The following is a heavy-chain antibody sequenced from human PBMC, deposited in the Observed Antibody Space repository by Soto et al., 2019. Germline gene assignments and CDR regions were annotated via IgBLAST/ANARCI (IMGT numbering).Heavy chain of an antibody. D-gene: IGHD5-12*01. CDR2: ISPYNGNT. V-gene: IGHV1-18*01. J-gene: IGHJ4*02. CDR3: ARDSDYDSKY. CDR1: GYTFTTSG. Sequence: ASVKVSCTDSGYTFTTSGISWVRQAPGHGLEYLAWISPYNGNTNYAQKFQGRVTLTTDTSTRTAYMELRSLTSDDTAVYYCARDSDYDSKYWGQGTLVTVSS.